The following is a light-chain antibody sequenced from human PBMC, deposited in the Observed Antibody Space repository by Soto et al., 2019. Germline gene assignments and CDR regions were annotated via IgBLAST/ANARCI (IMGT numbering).Light chain of an antibody. V-gene: IGKV3-11*01. Sequence: EIVLTQSPATLSLSPGERATLSCRASQSVRTFLAWYQQKPGQAPRLLIYDASKRATGIQDRFSGSGSGTDFTLTISSLEPEDFAVYYCQQRSTWPPALSFGGGTKVEI. CDR2: DAS. CDR1: QSVRTF. CDR3: QQRSTWPPALS. J-gene: IGKJ4*01.